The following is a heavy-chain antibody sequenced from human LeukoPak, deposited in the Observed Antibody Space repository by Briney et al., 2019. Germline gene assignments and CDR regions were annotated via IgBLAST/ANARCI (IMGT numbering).Heavy chain of an antibody. J-gene: IGHJ3*02. V-gene: IGHV2-5*01. CDR1: GFSLSTSAEG. Sequence: SGPTLVKTTPTFTLTCTFSGFSLSTSAEGVGWIRQPPGKALECLALIYWNDDKRYSPSLKIRPTITKDTSKNQVVLTMTNMDPVDTATYCCAHRQSGAFDIWGQGTMVTVSS. CDR3: AHRQSGAFDI. CDR2: IYWNDDK. D-gene: IGHD3-10*01.